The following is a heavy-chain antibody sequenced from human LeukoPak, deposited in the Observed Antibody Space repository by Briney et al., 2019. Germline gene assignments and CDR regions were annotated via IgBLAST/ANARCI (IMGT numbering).Heavy chain of an antibody. CDR3: ARGNSITIFGVVIISASEYYFDY. CDR1: GGSFSGYY. Sequence: SETLSLTCAAYGGSFSGYYWSWIRQPPGKGLEWIGEINHSGSTNYNPSLKSRVTISVDTSKNQFSLKLSSVTAADTAVYYCARGNSITIFGVVIISASEYYFDYWGQGTLVTVSS. J-gene: IGHJ4*02. D-gene: IGHD3-3*01. CDR2: INHSGST. V-gene: IGHV4-34*01.